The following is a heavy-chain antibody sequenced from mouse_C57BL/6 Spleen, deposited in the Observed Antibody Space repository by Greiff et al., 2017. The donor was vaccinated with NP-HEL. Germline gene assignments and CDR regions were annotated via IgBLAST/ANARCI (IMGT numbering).Heavy chain of an antibody. V-gene: IGHV5-16*01. CDR1: GFTFSDYY. CDR2: INYDGSST. CDR3: ARAGLRQRTFDY. J-gene: IGHJ2*01. Sequence: EVQVVESEGGLVQPGSSMKLSCTASGFTFSDYYMAWVRQVPEKGLEWVANINYDGSSTYYLDSLKSRFIISRDNAKNILYLQMSSLKSEDTATYYCARAGLRQRTFDYWGQGTTLTVSS. D-gene: IGHD2-2*01.